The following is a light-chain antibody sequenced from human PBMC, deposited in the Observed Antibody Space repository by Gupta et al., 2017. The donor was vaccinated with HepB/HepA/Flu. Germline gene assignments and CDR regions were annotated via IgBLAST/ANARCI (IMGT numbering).Light chain of an antibody. Sequence: QTVVTQEPSFSVSPGGTVTLTCGFSSGSVSTNYYPSWYQQTPGQAPRTLIYNTDTRSSGVPDRFSGSILGNKAALTITGAQADDESNYYCVLYMVGGSWVFGGGTKLTVL. CDR1: SGSVSTNYY. J-gene: IGLJ3*02. CDR2: NTD. CDR3: VLYMVGGSWV. V-gene: IGLV8-61*01.